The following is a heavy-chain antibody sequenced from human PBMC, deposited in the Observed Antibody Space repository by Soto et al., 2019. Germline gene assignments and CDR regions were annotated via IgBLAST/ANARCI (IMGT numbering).Heavy chain of an antibody. V-gene: IGHV5-10-1*01. D-gene: IGHD6-6*01. CDR3: ARPKGSSSSEGFDY. CDR2: IDPSDSYT. Sequence: PGESLKISCKGSGYSFTSYWISWVRQMPGKGLEWMGRIDPSDSYTNYSPSLQGHVTISADKSISTAYLQWSSLKASDTAMYYCARPKGSSSSEGFDYWGQGTLVTVSS. CDR1: GYSFTSYW. J-gene: IGHJ4*02.